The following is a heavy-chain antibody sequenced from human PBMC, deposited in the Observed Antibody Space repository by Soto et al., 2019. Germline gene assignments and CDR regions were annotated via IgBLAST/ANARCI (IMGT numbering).Heavy chain of an antibody. Sequence: PGWSLRLSCAASGSTFNTFEMIWLRQAPGRGLEWVSFISDDSSRTYYADAGKGRFTISRDNSKYTLYLQMNRLTAEDTAVYACVKGGWLDFWGQGTLVTVSS. D-gene: IGHD3-16*01. CDR1: GSTFNTFE. CDR2: ISDDSSRT. J-gene: IGHJ5*01. V-gene: IGHV3-23*01. CDR3: VKGGWLDF.